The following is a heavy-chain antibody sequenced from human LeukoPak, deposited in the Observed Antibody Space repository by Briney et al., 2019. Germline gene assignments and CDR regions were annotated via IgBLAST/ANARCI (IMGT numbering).Heavy chain of an antibody. J-gene: IGHJ4*02. V-gene: IGHV3-74*01. CDR2: INPDGTST. CDR3: ARDMWGTCDY. CDR1: GFTFSDYW. Sequence: GGSLRLSCAAPGFTFSDYWMHWVRHAPGKGPAWVSRINPDGTSTNYADSVKGRFTISRDNAKNTLYLQISSVRAEDTAVYYCARDMWGTCDYWGQGTLVTVSS. D-gene: IGHD1-14*01.